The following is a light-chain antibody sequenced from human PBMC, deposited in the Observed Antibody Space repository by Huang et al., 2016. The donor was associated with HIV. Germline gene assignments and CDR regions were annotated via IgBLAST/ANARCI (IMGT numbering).Light chain of an antibody. CDR1: QNIDTN. CDR3: HLYNDWPPWT. V-gene: IGKV3-15*01. CDR2: GAS. J-gene: IGKJ1*01. Sequence: EIVMTQSPATLSVSPGERAILLCRASQNIDTNVAWYQQKPGQAPRLLIFGASTRATGISARFTGGGSETEFTLTINSVQSEDVAMYYCHLYNDWPPWTFGQGTRVEI.